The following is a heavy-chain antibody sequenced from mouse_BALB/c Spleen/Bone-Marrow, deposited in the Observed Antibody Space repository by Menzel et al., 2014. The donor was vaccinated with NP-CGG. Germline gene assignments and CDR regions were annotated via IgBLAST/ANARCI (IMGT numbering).Heavy chain of an antibody. D-gene: IGHD2-14*01. V-gene: IGHV5-17*02. CDR3: ERGGISACFAY. Sequence: EVQLVESGGGLVQPGGSRKLSCAASGFTFSSFGMHWVRQAPEKGLEWVAYISSGSSTIYYADTVKGRFTISRDNPKNPLFLKRPSISSEDTAIYYGERGGISACFAYGGQGTLVPFSA. CDR1: GFTFSSFG. CDR2: ISSGSSTI. J-gene: IGHJ3*01.